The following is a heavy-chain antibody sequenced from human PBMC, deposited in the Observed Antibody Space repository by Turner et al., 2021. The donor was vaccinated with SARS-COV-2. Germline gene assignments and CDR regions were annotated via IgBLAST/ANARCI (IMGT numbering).Heavy chain of an antibody. CDR1: GFIFSSYA. J-gene: IGHJ4*02. Sequence: EVQLLESGGGLVQPGGSLRLPCAAPGFIFSSYAMSWVRQPPGKGLEWVSMIGSSVKATYYADPVKGRFTISRDNSKNTLYLQMNSLRAEDTALYYCARRNRETTQKAGSGSPLFYFDYWGQGTLVTVSS. CDR2: IGSSVKAT. V-gene: IGHV3-23*01. D-gene: IGHD3-22*01. CDR3: ARRNRETTQKAGSGSPLFYFDY.